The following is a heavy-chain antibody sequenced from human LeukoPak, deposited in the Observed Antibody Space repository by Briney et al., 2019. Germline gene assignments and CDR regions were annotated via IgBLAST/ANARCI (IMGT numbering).Heavy chain of an antibody. CDR3: ARAGTSGSYGAYDAFDI. V-gene: IGHV4-39*07. Sequence: SETLSLTCTVSGGSISSSSYYWGWIRQPPGKGLEWIGSIYYSGSTYYNPSLKSRVTISVDTSKNQFSLKLSSVTAADTAVYYCARAGTSGSYGAYDAFDIWGQGTMVTVSS. CDR1: GGSISSSSYY. J-gene: IGHJ3*02. CDR2: IYYSGST. D-gene: IGHD1-26*01.